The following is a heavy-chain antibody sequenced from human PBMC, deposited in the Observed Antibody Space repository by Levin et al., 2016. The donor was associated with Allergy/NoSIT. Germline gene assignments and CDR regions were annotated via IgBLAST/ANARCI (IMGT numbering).Heavy chain of an antibody. CDR2: VRGNNYGK. D-gene: IGHD4-11*01. J-gene: IGHJ6*02. V-gene: IGHV3-11*06. CDR1: GFTFSAFS. Sequence: GGSLRLSCAASGFTFSAFSMHWVRQAPGKGLEWLSLVRGNNYGKTYADSVRGRFTISRDNAKESLFLDMKNVRVEDTAVYFCARDSNHQNAMDVWGRGTKVTVSS. CDR3: ARDSNHQNAMDV.